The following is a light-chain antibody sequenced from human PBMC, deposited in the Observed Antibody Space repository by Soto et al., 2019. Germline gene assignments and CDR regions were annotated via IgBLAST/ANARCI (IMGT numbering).Light chain of an antibody. CDR1: QSISSW. CDR2: DAT. CDR3: QQYNSWT. V-gene: IGKV1-5*01. J-gene: IGKJ1*01. Sequence: DIQMPQSPTPLSASLGDRSTITCRASQSISSWLAWYQQKPGKAPKLLIYDATSLESGVPSRFSGSGSGTEFTLTISSLQPDDFATYYCQQYNSWTFGQGTKVDIK.